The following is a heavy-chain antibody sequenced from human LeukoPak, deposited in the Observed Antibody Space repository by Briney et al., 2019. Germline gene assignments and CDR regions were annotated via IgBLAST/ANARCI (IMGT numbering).Heavy chain of an antibody. D-gene: IGHD3-10*01. V-gene: IGHV4-39*07. CDR3: ARRIGYYYGSGSYRFDP. Sequence: PSETLSLTCTVSGGSISSSSYYWGWIRQPPGKGLEWIGEINHSGSTNYNPSLKSRVTISVDTSKNQFSLKLSSVTAADTAVYYCARRIGYYYGSGSYRFDPWGQGTLVTVSS. J-gene: IGHJ5*02. CDR1: GGSISSSSYY. CDR2: INHSGST.